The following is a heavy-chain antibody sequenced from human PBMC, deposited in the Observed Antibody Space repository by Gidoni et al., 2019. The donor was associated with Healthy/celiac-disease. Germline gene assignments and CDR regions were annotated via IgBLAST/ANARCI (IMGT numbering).Heavy chain of an antibody. V-gene: IGHV3-73*01. J-gene: IGHJ6*03. CDR3: ARLVWNDGDYMDV. Sequence: EVQLVESGGGLVQPGGSLKLSCAASGFTFSGSAIHWVRQASGKGLEWVGRIRSKANSYATAYAASVKGRFTISRDESKNTAYLQMNSLKTEDTAVYYCARLVWNDGDYMDVWGKGNTVTVSS. CDR2: IRSKANSYAT. CDR1: GFTFSGSA. D-gene: IGHD1-1*01.